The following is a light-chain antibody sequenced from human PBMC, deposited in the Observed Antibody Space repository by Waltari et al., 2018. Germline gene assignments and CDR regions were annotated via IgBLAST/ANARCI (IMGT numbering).Light chain of an antibody. Sequence: AIRLTQSPSSVSASAGDRVTITCPASQHIAGYLAWYQQKPGKAPKLLIFGASTLQRGVPSRFSGSGSGTDFTLTISYLQSEDFATYYCQHFYSYPQTFGQGTKVELK. CDR3: QHFYSYPQT. CDR1: QHIAGY. CDR2: GAS. J-gene: IGKJ1*01. V-gene: IGKV1-8*01.